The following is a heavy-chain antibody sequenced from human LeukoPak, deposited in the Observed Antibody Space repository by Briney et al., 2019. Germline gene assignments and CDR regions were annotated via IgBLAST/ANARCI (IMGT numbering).Heavy chain of an antibody. Sequence: PSETLSLTCGVSGGSIRSYFWSWIRQPAGKGLEWIGRIYISGSTKYNPSLKSRVTMSIDTSKNQFSLNLSSVTAADTAVYYCATFCDGSGYYFGYWGQGTLVSVSS. CDR2: IYISGST. V-gene: IGHV4-4*07. D-gene: IGHD3-22*01. J-gene: IGHJ4*02. CDR3: ATFCDGSGYYFGY. CDR1: GGSIRSYF.